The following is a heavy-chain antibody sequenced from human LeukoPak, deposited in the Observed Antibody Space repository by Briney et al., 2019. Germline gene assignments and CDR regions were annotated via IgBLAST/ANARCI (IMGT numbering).Heavy chain of an antibody. V-gene: IGHV3-23*01. J-gene: IGHJ4*02. Sequence: PGGSLRLSCAASGFTFSSYAMSRVRQAPGKGLEWVSAISGSGGSTYYADSVKGRFTISRDNSKNTLYLQMNSLRAEDTAVYYCAKDSCSGGSCFDYWGQGTLVTVSS. CDR3: AKDSCSGGSCFDY. D-gene: IGHD2-15*01. CDR2: ISGSGGST. CDR1: GFTFSSYA.